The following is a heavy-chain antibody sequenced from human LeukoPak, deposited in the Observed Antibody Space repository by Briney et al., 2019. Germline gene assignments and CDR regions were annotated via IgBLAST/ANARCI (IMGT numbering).Heavy chain of an antibody. CDR1: GFIFTNYL. J-gene: IGHJ4*02. CDR3: ARGYAY. CDR2: IYSGGST. Sequence: GGSLRLSCAASGFIFTNYLMSWVRQAPGKGLEWVSVIYSGGSTYYADSVKGRFTISRDNSKNTLYLQMNSLRAEDTAVYYCARGYAYWGQGTLVTVSS. V-gene: IGHV3-53*01. D-gene: IGHD2-8*01.